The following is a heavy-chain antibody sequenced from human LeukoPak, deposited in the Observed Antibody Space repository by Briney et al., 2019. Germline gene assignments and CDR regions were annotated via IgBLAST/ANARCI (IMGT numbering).Heavy chain of an antibody. Sequence: SVKVSCKASGGTFSSYAISWVRQAPGQGLEWMGRIIPIFGTANYAQKFQGRVTITTDESTSTAYMELSRLRSEDTAVYYCARNLYDYVWGSYRYAYYFDYWGQGTLVTVSS. CDR3: ARNLYDYVWGSYRYAYYFDY. V-gene: IGHV1-69*05. J-gene: IGHJ4*02. CDR2: IIPIFGTA. CDR1: GGTFSSYA. D-gene: IGHD3-16*02.